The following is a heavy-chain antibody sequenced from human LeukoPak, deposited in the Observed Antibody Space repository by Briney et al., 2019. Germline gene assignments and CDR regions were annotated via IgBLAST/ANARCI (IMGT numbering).Heavy chain of an antibody. CDR1: GFTFSSYA. D-gene: IGHD3-3*01. CDR2: ISYGGSNK. Sequence: SGGSLRLSCAASGFTFSSYAMHWVRQAPGKGLEWVAVISYGGSNKYYADSVKGRFTISRDNSKNTLYLQMNSLRAEDTAVYYCARESYDFWSGYRGAFDIWGQGTMVTVSS. CDR3: ARESYDFWSGYRGAFDI. J-gene: IGHJ3*02. V-gene: IGHV3-30*04.